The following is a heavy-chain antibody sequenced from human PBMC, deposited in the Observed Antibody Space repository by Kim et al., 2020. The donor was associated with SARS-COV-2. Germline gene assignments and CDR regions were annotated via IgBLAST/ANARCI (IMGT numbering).Heavy chain of an antibody. V-gene: IGHV5-51*01. CDR2: IYPGDSDT. CDR3: ARRRYGSGSYFLSMDV. D-gene: IGHD3-10*01. CDR1: GYSFTSYW. J-gene: IGHJ6*02. Sequence: GESLKISCKGSGYSFTSYWIGLVRQMPGKGLEWMGIIYPGDSDTRYSPSFQGQVTISADKSISTAYLQWSSLKASDTAMYYCARRRYGSGSYFLSMDVWGQGTTVTVSS.